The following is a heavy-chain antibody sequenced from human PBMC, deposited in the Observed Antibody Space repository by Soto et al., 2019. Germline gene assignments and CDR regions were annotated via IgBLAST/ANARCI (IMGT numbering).Heavy chain of an antibody. CDR1: GYTFTSYG. D-gene: IGHD3-22*01. V-gene: IGHV1-18*04. CDR3: ARNDDTPYYYYGMDA. J-gene: IGHJ6*02. Sequence: ASVKVSCKASGYTFTSYGISWVRQAPGQGLEWMGWISAYNGNTNYAQKLQGRVTMTTDTSTSTAYMELRSLRSDDTAVYYCARNDDTPYYYYGMDAWGQGTTVTVSS. CDR2: ISAYNGNT.